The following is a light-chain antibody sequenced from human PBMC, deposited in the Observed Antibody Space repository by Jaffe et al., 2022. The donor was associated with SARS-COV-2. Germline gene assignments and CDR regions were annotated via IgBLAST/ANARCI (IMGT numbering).Light chain of an antibody. CDR2: LAS. V-gene: IGKV2-28*01. J-gene: IGKJ1*01. CDR3: MQALQTRWT. CDR1: QSLLHSNGKNY. Sequence: DIVMTQSPLSLPVSPGEPASISCRSSQSLLHSNGKNYLDWYLQKPGQSPQLLIYLASYRASGVPDRFSGSGSGTDFTLKISRVEAEDVGVYYCMQALQTRWTFGQGTKVEIK.